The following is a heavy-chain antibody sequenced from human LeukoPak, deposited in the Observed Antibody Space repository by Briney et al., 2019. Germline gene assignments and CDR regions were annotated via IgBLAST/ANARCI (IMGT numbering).Heavy chain of an antibody. D-gene: IGHD4/OR15-4a*01. CDR1: GYTFTNYY. J-gene: IGHJ3*02. CDR3: ARYMVRGAFDI. CDR2: INPSGGST. Sequence: ASVKVSCKASGYTFTNYYMHWVRQAPGQGLEWMGIINPSGGSTSYAQKFQGRVTMTRDTSTSTVYMELSSLRSEDTAVYYCARYMVRGAFDIWGKGQWSPSLQ. V-gene: IGHV1-46*01.